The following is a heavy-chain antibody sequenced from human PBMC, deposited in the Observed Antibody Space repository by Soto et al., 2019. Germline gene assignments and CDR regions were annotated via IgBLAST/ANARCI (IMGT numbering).Heavy chain of an antibody. CDR3: ARGVGIEWELQFDY. J-gene: IGHJ4*02. V-gene: IGHV4-4*02. D-gene: IGHD1-26*01. CDR2: IYHSGST. Sequence: PSETLSLTCAVSSGSISSSNWWSGVRQPPGKGLEWIGEIYHSGSTNYNPSLKSRVTISVDKSKNQFSLKLSSVTAADTAVYYCARGVGIEWELQFDYWGQGTLVTVSS. CDR1: SGSISSSNW.